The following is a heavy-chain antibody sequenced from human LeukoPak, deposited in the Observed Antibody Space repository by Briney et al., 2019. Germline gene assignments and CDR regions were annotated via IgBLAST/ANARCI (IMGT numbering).Heavy chain of an antibody. CDR3: ARVESGYYDSFDI. V-gene: IGHV4-30-2*01. J-gene: IGHJ3*02. D-gene: IGHD3-22*01. Sequence: PSETLSLTCSVSGGSISSGNHYWSWFRQPPGRGLEWIGYIYHTGNTYYNPSLKSRVTISVDWSKNQFSLKLRSVTAADTAVYYCARVESGYYDSFDIWGQGTMVIVSS. CDR1: GGSISSGNHY. CDR2: IYHTGNT.